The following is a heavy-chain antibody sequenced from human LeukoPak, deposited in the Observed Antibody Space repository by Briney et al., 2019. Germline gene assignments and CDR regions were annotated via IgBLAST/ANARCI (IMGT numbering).Heavy chain of an antibody. CDR2: IYYSGGT. D-gene: IGHD3-3*01. Sequence: PSETLSLTCTVSGGSISSYYWSWIRQPPGKGLEWIGYIYYSGGTNYNPSLKSRVTISVDTSKNQFSLKLSSVTAADTAVYYCARAGPYYDFWSGYYSGYYYYGMDVWGQGTTVTVSS. CDR1: GGSISSYY. CDR3: ARAGPYYDFWSGYYSGYYYYGMDV. J-gene: IGHJ6*02. V-gene: IGHV4-59*01.